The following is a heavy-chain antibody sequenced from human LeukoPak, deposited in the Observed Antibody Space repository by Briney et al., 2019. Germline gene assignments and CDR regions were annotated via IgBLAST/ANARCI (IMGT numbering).Heavy chain of an antibody. CDR3: TRGAPVGSSREFDY. D-gene: IGHD5-24*01. CDR1: RDSAFSNIAA. Sequence: SQTLSLTCDISRDSAFSNIAACNSIRQSPLRCIDWPGRTYYRSKWYNDYAVSVKSRITINPDTSKNQFSLQLNSVTPEDTAVYYCTRGAPVGSSREFDYWGQGTLVTVSS. V-gene: IGHV6-1*01. J-gene: IGHJ4*02. CDR2: TYYRSKWYN.